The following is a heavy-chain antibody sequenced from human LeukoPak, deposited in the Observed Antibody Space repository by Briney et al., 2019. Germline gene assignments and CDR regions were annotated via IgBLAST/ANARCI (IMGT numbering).Heavy chain of an antibody. J-gene: IGHJ4*02. V-gene: IGHV3-53*01. CDR1: GFTVSSNY. D-gene: IGHD4-17*01. Sequence: GGSLRLSCAASGFTVSSNYMSWVRQAPGKGLEWVSVIYSGGTTYYADSVKGRFTISRDNAKNTVYLQMNSLRVEDTGVYYCASALTTVTPHFHYWGQGTLVTVSS. CDR3: ASALTTVTPHFHY. CDR2: IYSGGTT.